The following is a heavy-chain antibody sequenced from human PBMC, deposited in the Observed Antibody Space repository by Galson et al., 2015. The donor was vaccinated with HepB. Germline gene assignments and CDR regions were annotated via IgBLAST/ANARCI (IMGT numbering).Heavy chain of an antibody. Sequence: SVKVSCKASGYTFTSYAMNWVRQAPGQGLEWMGWINTNTGNPTYAQGFTGRFVFSLDTSVSTAYLQISSLKAEDTAVYYCARGGITMIVVEYYYHGMDVWGQGTTVTVSS. D-gene: IGHD3-22*01. V-gene: IGHV7-4-1*02. CDR2: INTNTGNP. CDR3: ARGGITMIVVEYYYHGMDV. J-gene: IGHJ6*02. CDR1: GYTFTSYA.